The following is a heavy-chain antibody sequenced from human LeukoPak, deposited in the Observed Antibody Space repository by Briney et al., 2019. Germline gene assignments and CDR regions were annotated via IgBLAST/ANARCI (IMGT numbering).Heavy chain of an antibody. V-gene: IGHV3-66*01. D-gene: IGHD3-10*01. Sequence: GGSLRLSCAASGFTVSNNYMGWVRQAPGKGLEWVSVIYSGGSTYYADSVKDRFTISRDNSKNTLYLQMNSLRAEDTAVYYCASRYYGGDAFDIWGQGTMVTVSS. CDR1: GFTVSNNY. CDR3: ASRYYGGDAFDI. CDR2: IYSGGST. J-gene: IGHJ3*02.